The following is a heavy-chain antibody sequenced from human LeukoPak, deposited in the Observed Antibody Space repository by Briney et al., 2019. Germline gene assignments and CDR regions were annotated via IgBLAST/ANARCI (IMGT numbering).Heavy chain of an antibody. CDR1: GLTFSNAW. Sequence: PRGSLRLSCAVSGLTFSNAWMSWVRQAPGKGLEWVGRIKSTTVDGTPEYAAPVTGRFTISRDDSKNTMYLQMNSLKTEDTAVYYCTTGPGNSGYWGQGTLVTVSS. CDR2: IKSTTVDGTP. J-gene: IGHJ4*02. V-gene: IGHV3-15*01. D-gene: IGHD4-23*01. CDR3: TTGPGNSGY.